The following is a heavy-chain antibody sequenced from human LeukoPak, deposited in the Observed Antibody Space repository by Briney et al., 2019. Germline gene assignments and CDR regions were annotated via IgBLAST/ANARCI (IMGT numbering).Heavy chain of an antibody. J-gene: IGHJ4*02. CDR1: GGSFSGYY. CDR3: ARDRGEGRERPFDY. Sequence: SETLSLTCAVYGGSFSGYYWSWIRQPPGKGLEWIGEINHSGSTNYNPSLKSRVTISVDTSKNHFSLRLTSVTAADTAMYYCARDRGEGRERPFDYWGRGTLVTVSS. CDR2: INHSGST. D-gene: IGHD1-26*01. V-gene: IGHV4-34*01.